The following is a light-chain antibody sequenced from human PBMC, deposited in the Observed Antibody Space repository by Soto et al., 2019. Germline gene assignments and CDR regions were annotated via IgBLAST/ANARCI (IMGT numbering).Light chain of an antibody. CDR2: DVS. V-gene: IGLV2-14*01. CDR1: SSDVGRYNY. Sequence: QSALTQPASVSGSPGQSITISCTGTSSDVGRYNYVSWYQQHPGKAPKLMIHDVSNRPSGVSNRFSGSKSGNTASLTISGLQAEDEADYCCSSYTCSGTRVFGTGTKLTVL. CDR3: SSYTCSGTRV. J-gene: IGLJ1*01.